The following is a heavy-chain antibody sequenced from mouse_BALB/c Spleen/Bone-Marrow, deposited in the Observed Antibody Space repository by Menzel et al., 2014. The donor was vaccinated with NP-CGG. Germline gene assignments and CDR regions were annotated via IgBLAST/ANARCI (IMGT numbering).Heavy chain of an antibody. CDR1: GFSLTSYG. CDR3: ARDRGGSSRALDY. D-gene: IGHD1-1*02. J-gene: IGHJ4*01. Sequence: VQLQQSGPGLVAPSQNLSITCTVSGFSLTSYGVHWVRQPPGKGLEWLGVIWAGGSTIYNSALMSRLSISKDNSKSXVFLKMNSLQTDDTALYYCARDRGGSSRALDYWGQGTSVTVSS. CDR2: IWAGGST. V-gene: IGHV2-9*02.